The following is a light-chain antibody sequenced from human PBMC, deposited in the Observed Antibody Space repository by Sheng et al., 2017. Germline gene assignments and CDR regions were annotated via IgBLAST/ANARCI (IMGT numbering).Light chain of an antibody. J-gene: IGKJ1*01. V-gene: IGKV3D-7*01. CDR3: QQDYNLPRT. Sequence: EIVMTQSPATLSLSPGERATLSCRASQSVSSSYLSWYQQKPGRAPRLLIYGASTRATGIPARFSGSGSGTDFTLTISSLQPEDFAVYYCQQDYNLPRTFGQGTKVEIK. CDR2: GAS. CDR1: QSVSSSY.